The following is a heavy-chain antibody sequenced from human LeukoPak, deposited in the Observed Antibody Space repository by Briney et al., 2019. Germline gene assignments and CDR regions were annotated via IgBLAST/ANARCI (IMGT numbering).Heavy chain of an antibody. J-gene: IGHJ6*02. CDR1: RFTFSSFA. Sequence: GGSLRLSCAASRFTFSSFAMSWVRQAPGKGLEWVSAISGSGGSTYYADSVKGRFTISRDNSKNTLYLQMNSLRAEDTAVYYCAKCVLTSYYYYGMDVWGQGTTVTVSS. CDR2: ISGSGGST. CDR3: AKCVLTSYYYYGMDV. V-gene: IGHV3-23*01. D-gene: IGHD3-9*01.